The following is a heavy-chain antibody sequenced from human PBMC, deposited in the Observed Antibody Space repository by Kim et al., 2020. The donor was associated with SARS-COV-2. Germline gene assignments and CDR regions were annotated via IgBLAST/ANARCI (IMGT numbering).Heavy chain of an antibody. CDR3: TKGARPVATGPDY. D-gene: IGHD2-21*01. J-gene: IGHJ4*02. Sequence: AESVKGRCTISRDNSKNMLYLEMDSLRVEDTAVYYCTKGARPVATGPDYWGQGTLVTVSS. V-gene: IGHV3-23*01.